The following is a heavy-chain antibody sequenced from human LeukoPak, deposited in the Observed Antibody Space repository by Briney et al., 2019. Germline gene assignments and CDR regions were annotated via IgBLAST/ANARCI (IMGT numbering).Heavy chain of an antibody. D-gene: IGHD3-10*01. Sequence: GGSLRLSCAGSGFTFGSYSMNWVRHAPGKGLEWVSYIGHTGSITDYADAVKGRFTISRDNSKNTLYLQMNSLRAEDTAVYYCAKDYGSGSYYFDYWGQGTLVTVSS. CDR1: GFTFGSYS. CDR2: IGHTGSIT. J-gene: IGHJ4*02. CDR3: AKDYGSGSYYFDY. V-gene: IGHV3-48*01.